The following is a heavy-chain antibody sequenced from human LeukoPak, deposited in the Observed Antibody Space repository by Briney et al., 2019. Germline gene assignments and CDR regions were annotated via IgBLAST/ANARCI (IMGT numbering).Heavy chain of an antibody. CDR3: AREISTPMGNFDY. CDR2: IIPILGIA. V-gene: IGHV1-69*04. D-gene: IGHD3-10*01. CDR1: GGTFSSYA. Sequence: SVKVSCKASGGTFSSYAISWVRQAPGQGLEWMGRIIPILGIANYAQKFQGRVTITADKSTSTAYMELSSLRSEDTAVYYCAREISTPMGNFDYWGQGTLVTVPS. J-gene: IGHJ4*02.